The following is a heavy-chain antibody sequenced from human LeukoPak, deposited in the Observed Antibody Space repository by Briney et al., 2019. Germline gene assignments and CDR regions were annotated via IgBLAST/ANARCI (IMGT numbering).Heavy chain of an antibody. V-gene: IGHV1-2*02. J-gene: IGHJ6*02. CDR3: ARVGSWHESGYYYGMDV. CDR2: INPNSGGT. CDR1: GYTFTGYY. D-gene: IGHD2-15*01. Sequence: ASVKVSCKASGYTFTGYYMHWVRQAPGQGLEWMGWINPNSGGTDYAQKFQGRVTMTRDTSISTAYMELSRLRSDDTAVYYCARVGSWHESGYYYGMDVWGQGTTVTVSS.